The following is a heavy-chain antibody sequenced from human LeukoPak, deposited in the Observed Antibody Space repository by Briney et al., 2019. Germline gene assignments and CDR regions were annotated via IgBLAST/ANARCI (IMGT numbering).Heavy chain of an antibody. J-gene: IGHJ4*02. CDR2: IYHSGST. Sequence: SETLSLTCTVSGYSISSGYYWGWIRQPPGQGLEWIGSIYHSGSTYHNPSLKSRVTISVDTSKNQFSLKLSSVTAADTAVYYCARGTPGTWLSDYWGQGTLVTVSS. CDR3: ARGTPGTWLSDY. D-gene: IGHD5-12*01. CDR1: GYSISSGYY. V-gene: IGHV4-38-2*02.